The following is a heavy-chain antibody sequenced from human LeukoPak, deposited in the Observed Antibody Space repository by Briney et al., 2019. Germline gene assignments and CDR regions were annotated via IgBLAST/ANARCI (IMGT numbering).Heavy chain of an antibody. D-gene: IGHD6-19*01. Sequence: PGGSLRLSCAASGFTFSGYAMSWVRQAPGKGLEWVSASSGSGGSTYYADSVKGRFTISRYNSKNTLYLQMNSLRAEDTAVYYCVKDFNPIAVADLFDYWGQGTLVTVSS. J-gene: IGHJ4*02. V-gene: IGHV3-23*01. CDR3: VKDFNPIAVADLFDY. CDR2: SSGSGGST. CDR1: GFTFSGYA.